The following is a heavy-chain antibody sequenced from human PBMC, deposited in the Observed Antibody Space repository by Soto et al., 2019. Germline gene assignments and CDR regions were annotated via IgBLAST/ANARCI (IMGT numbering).Heavy chain of an antibody. J-gene: IGHJ4*02. D-gene: IGHD3-16*02. V-gene: IGHV2-5*02. CDR2: IYWDDGN. CDR3: ARGSRYVWVSSRPYFDY. Sequence: QITLKESGPTLVKPTQTLTLTCTFSGFSLTTSGQGVGWIRQPPGKPLEWLALIYWDDGNPDSSSLKSRLTITKDTSKSQVVLSMSHMDPVDTAKYYCARGSRYVWVSSRPYFDYWGQGTLVTVSS. CDR1: GFSLTTSGQG.